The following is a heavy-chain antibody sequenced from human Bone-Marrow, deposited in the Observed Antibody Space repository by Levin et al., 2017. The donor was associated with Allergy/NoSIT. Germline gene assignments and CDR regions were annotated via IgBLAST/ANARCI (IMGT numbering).Heavy chain of an antibody. J-gene: IGHJ4*02. D-gene: IGHD4-23*01. CDR1: GGSFSGYY. CDR3: ARRLATVVTPGFDY. Sequence: SETLSLTCAVYGGSFSGYYWSWIRQPPGKGLEWIGEINHSGSTNYNPSLKSRVTISVDTSKNQFSLKLSSVTAADTAVYYCARRLATVVTPGFDYWGQGTLVTVSS. V-gene: IGHV4-34*01. CDR2: INHSGST.